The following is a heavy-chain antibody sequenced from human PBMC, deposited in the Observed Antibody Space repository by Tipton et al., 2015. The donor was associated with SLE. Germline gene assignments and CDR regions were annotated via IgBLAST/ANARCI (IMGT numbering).Heavy chain of an antibody. J-gene: IGHJ3*02. CDR1: GGSISSYY. CDR3: AMATIPGTFDI. V-gene: IGHV4-59*01. D-gene: IGHD5-24*01. Sequence: TLSLTCTVSGGSISSYYWSWFRPPPGKGLEWIGYIYYSGSTNYNPSLKSRVTISVDTSKNQFSLKLSSVTAADTAVYYCAMATIPGTFDIWGQGTMVTVSS. CDR2: IYYSGST.